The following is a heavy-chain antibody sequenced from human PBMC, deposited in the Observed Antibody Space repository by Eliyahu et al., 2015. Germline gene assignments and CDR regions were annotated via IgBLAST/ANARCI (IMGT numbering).Heavy chain of an antibody. CDR2: INSDGSST. D-gene: IGHD4-17*01. CDR1: GFTXRSYW. Sequence: EVQLVESGGGLVQPGGSLRLSCSASGFTXRSYWRHWVRQAPGKGLVWVSRINSDGSSTNYADSVKGRFTISRDNAKNTLYLQMNSLRVEDTAVYYCTRDQVTTFRFYSYYYGLDVWGQGTTVTVSS. J-gene: IGHJ6*02. V-gene: IGHV3-74*01. CDR3: TRDQVTTFRFYSYYYGLDV.